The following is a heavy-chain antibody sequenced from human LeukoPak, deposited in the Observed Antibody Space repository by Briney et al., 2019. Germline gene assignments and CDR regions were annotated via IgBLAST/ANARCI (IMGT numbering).Heavy chain of an antibody. V-gene: IGHV1-18*01. Sequence: ASVKVSCKASGYTFASYGISWVRQAPGQGLEWMGWISAYNGNTNYAQKLQGRVTMTTDTSTSTAYMELRSLRSDDTAVYYCARGIGRVYYYGMDVWGQGTTVTVSS. CDR3: ARGIGRVYYYGMDV. CDR1: GYTFASYG. J-gene: IGHJ6*02. D-gene: IGHD2/OR15-2a*01. CDR2: ISAYNGNT.